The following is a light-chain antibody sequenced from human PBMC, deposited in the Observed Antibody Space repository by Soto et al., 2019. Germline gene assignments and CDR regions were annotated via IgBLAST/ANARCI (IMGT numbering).Light chain of an antibody. V-gene: IGLV2-14*01. CDR3: SSYTSSSTKAV. CDR2: DVS. J-gene: IGLJ7*01. CDR1: SSDVGGYNY. Sequence: QSALTQPASVSGSPRQSITISCTGTSSDVGGYNYVSWYQQHPGKAPKLMIYDVSNRPSGVSNRFSGSKSGNTASLTISGLQAEDEADYYCSSYTSSSTKAVFGGGTQLTVL.